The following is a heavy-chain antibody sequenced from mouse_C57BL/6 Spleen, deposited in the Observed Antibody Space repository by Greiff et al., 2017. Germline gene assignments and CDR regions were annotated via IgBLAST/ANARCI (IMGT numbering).Heavy chain of an antibody. Sequence: QVQLKESGAELVKPGASVKLSCKASGYTFTSYWMHWVKQRPGQGLEWIGMIHPNSGSTNYNEKFKSKATLTVDKSSSTAYMQLSSLTSEDSAVYYCARGDGYDAMDYWGQGTSVTVSS. CDR1: GYTFTSYW. J-gene: IGHJ4*01. CDR3: ARGDGYDAMDY. V-gene: IGHV1-64*01. D-gene: IGHD2-3*01. CDR2: IHPNSGST.